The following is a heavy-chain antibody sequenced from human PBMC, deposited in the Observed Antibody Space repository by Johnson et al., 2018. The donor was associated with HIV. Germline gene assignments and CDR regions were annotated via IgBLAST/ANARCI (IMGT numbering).Heavy chain of an antibody. CDR3: AKSGFSGSYQGAYDI. CDR1: GFTFSNYA. V-gene: IGHV3-23*04. D-gene: IGHD1-26*01. J-gene: IGHJ3*02. CDR2: ISGSGGSK. Sequence: VRLVESGGGLVQPGGSLRLSCAASGFTFSNYAMSWVRQAPGKGLEWVSSISGSGGSKYYADSAKGRFTISRDNSKNTLYLQMNSLRAEDTAVYYCAKSGFSGSYQGAYDIWGQGTMVTVSS.